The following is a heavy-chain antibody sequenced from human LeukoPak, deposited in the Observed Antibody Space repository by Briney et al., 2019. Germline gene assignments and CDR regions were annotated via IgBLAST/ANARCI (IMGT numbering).Heavy chain of an antibody. V-gene: IGHV4-30-2*01. CDR1: GGSISSGGYS. Sequence: SETLSLTCAVSGGSISSGGYSWSWIRQPPGKGLEWIGYIYHSGSTYYNPSLKSRVTISVDRSKNQFSLKLSSVTAADTAVYYCARGGYCSGGSCYGMLKWGQGTLVTVSS. CDR2: IYHSGST. J-gene: IGHJ4*02. D-gene: IGHD2-15*01. CDR3: ARGGYCSGGSCYGMLK.